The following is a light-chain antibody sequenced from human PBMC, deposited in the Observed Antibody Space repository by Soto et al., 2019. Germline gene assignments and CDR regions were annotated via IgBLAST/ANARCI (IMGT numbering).Light chain of an antibody. V-gene: IGLV2-23*03. CDR2: EGS. Sequence: QSALTQPASVSGSPGQSITISCTGTSSDVGSYNLVSWYQQHPGKAPKLMIYEGSKRPSGVSNRFSGSKSGNTASLTISGLQADDDADYYCCSYAGSSTFVVFGGGTQLTVL. J-gene: IGLJ2*01. CDR1: SSDVGSYNL. CDR3: CSYAGSSTFVV.